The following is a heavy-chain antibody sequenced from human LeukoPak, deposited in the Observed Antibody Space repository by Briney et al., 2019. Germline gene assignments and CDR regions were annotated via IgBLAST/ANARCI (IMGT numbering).Heavy chain of an antibody. Sequence: VSVKVSCKVSGYTLTELSMHWVRQAPGKGLEWMGGFDPEDGETIYAQKFQGRVTMTEDTSTDTAYMELSSLRSEDTAVYYCATAERKFRIAAAVLFDYWGQGTLVTVSS. CDR2: FDPEDGET. CDR3: ATAERKFRIAAAVLFDY. CDR1: GYTLTELS. D-gene: IGHD6-13*01. V-gene: IGHV1-24*01. J-gene: IGHJ4*02.